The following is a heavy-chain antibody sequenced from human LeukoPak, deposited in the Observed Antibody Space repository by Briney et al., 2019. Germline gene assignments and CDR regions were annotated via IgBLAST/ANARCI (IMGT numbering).Heavy chain of an antibody. CDR3: ARSLVPTAPQYNWFDP. CDR1: GGSFSGYY. V-gene: IGHV4-34*01. D-gene: IGHD1-1*01. CDR2: INHSGST. Sequence: SGTLSLTCAVYGGSFSGYYWSFIRQPPGKGLEWLGEINHSGSTNHSPSLKSRVTLSVDTSKNQFSLRLSSVTAADAAVYYCARSLVPTAPQYNWFDPWGQGTPVIVSS. J-gene: IGHJ5*02.